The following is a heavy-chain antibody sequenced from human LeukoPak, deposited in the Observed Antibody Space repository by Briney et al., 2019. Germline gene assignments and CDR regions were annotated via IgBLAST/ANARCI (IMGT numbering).Heavy chain of an antibody. J-gene: IGHJ4*02. D-gene: IGHD6-13*01. Sequence: SETLSLTCTVSGGSISSSSYYWGWIRQPPGRGLEWIGSIYYSGSTYYNPSLKSRVTISVDTSKNQFSLKLSSVTAADTAVYYCARHPAAGSSYFDYWGQGTLVTVSS. V-gene: IGHV4-39*01. CDR1: GGSISSSSYY. CDR2: IYYSGST. CDR3: ARHPAAGSSYFDY.